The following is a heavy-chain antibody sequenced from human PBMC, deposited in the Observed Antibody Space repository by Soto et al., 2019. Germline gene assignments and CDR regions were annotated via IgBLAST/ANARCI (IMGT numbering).Heavy chain of an antibody. J-gene: IGHJ3*02. CDR3: AGGYSRGWYSDSENAFDI. CDR1: GGTFSSYT. V-gene: IGHV1-69*02. D-gene: IGHD6-19*01. Sequence: QVQLVQSGAEVKKPGSSVKVSCKASGGTFSSYTISWVRQAPGPGLEWMGRIIPILGIANYAQKFQGRVTSTADKSTSTAYRERGSLRCEDTAVYYCAGGYSRGWYSDSENAFDIRGQGTMVTVAS. CDR2: IIPILGIA.